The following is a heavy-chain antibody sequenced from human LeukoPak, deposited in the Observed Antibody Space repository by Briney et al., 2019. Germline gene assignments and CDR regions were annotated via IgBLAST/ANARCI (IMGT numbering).Heavy chain of an antibody. V-gene: IGHV5-51*01. CDR3: ARPLGGEGAVDY. D-gene: IGHD1-26*01. CDR2: IYPGDSDT. Sequence: GESLKISCKGSGYSFTSYWLGWVRQMPGKGLEWMGIIYPGDSDTRYSPSFQGMVTISDDKSNSTSFLQWSILKASDTANYYCARPLGGEGAVDYWGQGTMVTVSS. CDR1: GYSFTSYW. J-gene: IGHJ4*02.